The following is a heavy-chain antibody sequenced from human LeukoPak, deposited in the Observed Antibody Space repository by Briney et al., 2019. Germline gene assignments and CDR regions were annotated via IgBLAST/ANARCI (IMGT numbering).Heavy chain of an antibody. CDR1: GFTFSSYA. J-gene: IGHJ4*02. CDR3: AKGRTGGWPFDY. D-gene: IGHD6-19*01. Sequence: PGGSLRLSCAASGFTFSSYAMSWVRQAPGKGLEWVSAVSGSGGSTYYADSVRGRFTISRDNSKNTLYLQMHSLRAEDTAVYYCAKGRTGGWPFDYWGQGTLVTVSS. CDR2: VSGSGGST. V-gene: IGHV3-23*01.